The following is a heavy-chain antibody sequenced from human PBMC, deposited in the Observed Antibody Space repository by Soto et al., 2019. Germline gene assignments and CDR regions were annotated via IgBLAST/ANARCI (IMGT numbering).Heavy chain of an antibody. V-gene: IGHV1-8*01. CDR2: MNPNSGNT. D-gene: IGHD5-18*01. CDR1: GYTFTSYD. Sequence: ASVKVSCKASGYTFTSYDINWVRQATGQGLEWMGWMNPNSGNTGYAQKFQGRVTMTKNTSISTAYMELSSLRSEDTAVYYCARRRGYSYGYDAFDIWGQGTMVTVSS. J-gene: IGHJ3*02. CDR3: ARRRGYSYGYDAFDI.